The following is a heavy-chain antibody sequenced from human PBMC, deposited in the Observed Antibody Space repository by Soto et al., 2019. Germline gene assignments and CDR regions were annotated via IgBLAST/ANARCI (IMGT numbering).Heavy chain of an antibody. J-gene: IGHJ5*02. CDR2: IYWGDDK. V-gene: IGHV2-5*02. Sequence: QITLKESGPTLVKPTQTLTLTCTFSGFSLSTSGVGVGWIRQPPGKALEWIALIYWGDDKYYSPSLKSRLTITKDTSKNQVVLTMTNMDPVDTATYYCAHSLYSGYDRRTGVYVSWGQGTLVTVSS. CDR1: GFSLSTSGVG. CDR3: AHSLYSGYDRRTGVYVS. D-gene: IGHD5-12*01.